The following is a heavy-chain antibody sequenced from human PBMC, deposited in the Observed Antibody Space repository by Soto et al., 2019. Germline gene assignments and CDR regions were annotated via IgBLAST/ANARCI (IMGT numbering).Heavy chain of an antibody. CDR1: GYTFTNYD. V-gene: IGHV1-8*01. CDR2: ISPNIGNT. D-gene: IGHD4-17*01. Sequence: ASVKVSCKASGYTFTNYDINWVRQATGQVLELIVWISPNIGNTCYAQKFQGRVTMTMDTSISTAYMELSSLRSDDTAVYYCARNLYGENVDYWGQGTLVTVSS. J-gene: IGHJ4*02. CDR3: ARNLYGENVDY.